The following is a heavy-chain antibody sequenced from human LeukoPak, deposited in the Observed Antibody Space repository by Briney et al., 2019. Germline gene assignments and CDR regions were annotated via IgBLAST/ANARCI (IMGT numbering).Heavy chain of an antibody. CDR2: IYYSGST. J-gene: IGHJ3*02. CDR1: GGSISSYY. D-gene: IGHD3-16*02. V-gene: IGHV4-59*01. CDR3: ARDLSLDI. Sequence: SETLSLTCTFSGGSISSYYWSWIRQPPGKGLEWIGYIYYSGSTNYNPSLKSRVTISVDTSKNQFSLKLSFVTAADTAVSYCARDLSLDIWGQGTMVTVSS.